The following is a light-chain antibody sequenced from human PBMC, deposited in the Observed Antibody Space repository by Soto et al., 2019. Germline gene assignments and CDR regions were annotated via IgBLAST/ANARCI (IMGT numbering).Light chain of an antibody. CDR1: SSDIGAYNY. J-gene: IGLJ1*01. CDR3: SAYAGRYTFV. Sequence: QSVLTQPPSASGSPGQSVTISCTGTSSDIGAYNYVSWYQQHPGKAPKFMIYEVSKRPSGVPDRFSGSKSGNTASLTVSGLKVEDEADYYCSAYAGRYTFVFGTGTKVTVL. CDR2: EVS. V-gene: IGLV2-8*01.